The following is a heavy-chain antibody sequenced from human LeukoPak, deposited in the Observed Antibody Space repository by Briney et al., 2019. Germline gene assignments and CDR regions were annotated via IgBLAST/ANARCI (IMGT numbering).Heavy chain of an antibody. CDR3: ARVTYYGYVWGSYRYDAFDI. J-gene: IGHJ3*02. V-gene: IGHV4-31*03. Sequence: SQTLSLTCTVSGGSISSGGYYWSWIRQHPGKGLEWIGYIYYSGSTYYNPSLKSRVTISVDTSKNQFSLKLSSVTAADTAVYYCARVTYYGYVWGSYRYDAFDIWGQGTMVTVSS. D-gene: IGHD3-16*02. CDR2: IYYSGST. CDR1: GGSISSGGYY.